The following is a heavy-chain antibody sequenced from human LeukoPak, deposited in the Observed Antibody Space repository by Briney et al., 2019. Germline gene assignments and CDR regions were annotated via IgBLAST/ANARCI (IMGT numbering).Heavy chain of an antibody. J-gene: IGHJ4*02. Sequence: SGGSLRLSCAASGFTFSSYGMHWVRQAPGKGLEWVAVIWYDGSNKYYADSVKGRFTISRDNSKNTLYLQMSSLRAEDTAVYYCAKVAGDDSSGYSYYFDYWGQGTLVTVSS. V-gene: IGHV3-33*06. D-gene: IGHD3-22*01. CDR2: IWYDGSNK. CDR3: AKVAGDDSSGYSYYFDY. CDR1: GFTFSSYG.